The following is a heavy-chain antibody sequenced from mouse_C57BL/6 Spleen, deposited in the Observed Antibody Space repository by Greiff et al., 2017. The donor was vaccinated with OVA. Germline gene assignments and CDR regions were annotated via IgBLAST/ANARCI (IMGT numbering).Heavy chain of an antibody. Sequence: VQLVESGAELVRPGASVTLSCKASGYTFTDYEMHWVKQTPVHGLEWIGAIDPETGGTAYNQKFKGKAILTADKSSSTAYMELRSLTSEDSAVYYCTRRTGTWFAYWGQGTLVTVSA. D-gene: IGHD4-1*01. V-gene: IGHV1-15*01. J-gene: IGHJ3*01. CDR2: IDPETGGT. CDR1: GYTFTDYE. CDR3: TRRTGTWFAY.